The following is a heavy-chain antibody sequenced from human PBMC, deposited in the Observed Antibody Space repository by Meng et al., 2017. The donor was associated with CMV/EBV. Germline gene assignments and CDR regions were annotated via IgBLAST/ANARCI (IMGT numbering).Heavy chain of an antibody. D-gene: IGHD2-2*01. J-gene: IGHJ4*02. Sequence: GGSLRLSCAASGFTFSDYYMSWIRQAPGKGLEWVSYISSSGSTIYYADSVKGRFTISRDNAKNSLYLQVNSLRAEDTAVYYCARDLLGYCSSTSCPPYWGQGTLVTVSS. CDR2: ISSSGSTI. CDR1: GFTFSDYY. V-gene: IGHV3-11*04. CDR3: ARDLLGYCSSTSCPPY.